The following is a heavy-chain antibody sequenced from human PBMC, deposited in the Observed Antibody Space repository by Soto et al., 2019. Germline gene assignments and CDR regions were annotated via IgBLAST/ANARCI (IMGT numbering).Heavy chain of an antibody. Sequence: ASVKVSCNASGYTFTSYGISWVRQAPGQGLEWMGCISAYNGNTNYAQKLQGRVTMTTDTSTSTAYMELRSLRSDDTAVYYCASDKRLNPRLRPDXWGQGTLVTVSX. CDR2: ISAYNGNT. J-gene: IGHJ4*02. D-gene: IGHD5-12*01. V-gene: IGHV1-18*01. CDR1: GYTFTSYG. CDR3: ASDKRLNPRLRPDX.